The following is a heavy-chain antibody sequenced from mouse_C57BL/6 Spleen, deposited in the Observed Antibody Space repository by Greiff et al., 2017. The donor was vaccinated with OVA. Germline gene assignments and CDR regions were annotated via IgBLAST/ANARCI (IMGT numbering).Heavy chain of an antibody. J-gene: IGHJ4*01. D-gene: IGHD3-2*02. CDR3: AKHDSSGYYYYAMDY. V-gene: IGHV2-9*01. Sequence: QVQLKQSGPGLVAPSQSLSITCTVSGFSLTSYGVDWVRQPPGKGLERLAVIWGGGSTNYNSALMSRLSISKDNAKSQVFLKMNSLQTDDTAMYYCAKHDSSGYYYYAMDYWGQGTSVTVSS. CDR2: IWGGGST. CDR1: GFSLTSYG.